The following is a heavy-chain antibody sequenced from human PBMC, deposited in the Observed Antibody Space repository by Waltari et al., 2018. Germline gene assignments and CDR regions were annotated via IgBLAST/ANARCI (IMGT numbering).Heavy chain of an antibody. V-gene: IGHV3-7*01. CDR2: IVPDGSRN. J-gene: IGHJ4*02. D-gene: IGHD6-19*01. Sequence: EVQLVESGGGLVQPGGSLGLSCAACGFTLSTNWMGWVRQAPGKGLEWVANIVPDGSRNNYVDSVKGRFTISRDNAKNSLSLQMNSLGVEDTAVYYCARGDSSGWLFDYWGQGTLVTVSS. CDR3: ARGDSSGWLFDY. CDR1: GFTLSTNW.